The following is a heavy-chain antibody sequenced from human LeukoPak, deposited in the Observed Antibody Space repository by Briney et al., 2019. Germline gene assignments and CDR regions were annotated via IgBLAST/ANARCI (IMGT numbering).Heavy chain of an antibody. Sequence: PSETLSLTCSVSGGSIGSYYWSWIRQFPGKGLEWIGYIYYSGNTNYNPSLKSRVTISIDTSKNHFSLNLSSVTAADTAVYYCARVGYSYGLDYWGQGTLVTVSS. CDR2: IYYSGNT. CDR3: ARVGYSYGLDY. V-gene: IGHV4-59*01. J-gene: IGHJ4*02. D-gene: IGHD5-18*01. CDR1: GGSIGSYY.